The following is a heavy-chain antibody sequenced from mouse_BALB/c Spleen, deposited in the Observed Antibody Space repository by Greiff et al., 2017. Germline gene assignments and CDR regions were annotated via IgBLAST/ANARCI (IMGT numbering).Heavy chain of an antibody. Sequence: VQLQESGPGLVKPGASVKISCKASGYTFTGYYMNWVRQKPGQGLEWIGWICRGSGNTKYNEKFKGQATLTVDTSSSTTYMQLSSLTSEDTAVYFCASIRASGYAIDYWGQGTSVTVSS. CDR1: GYTFTGYY. D-gene: IGHD1-3*01. CDR2: ICRGSGNT. V-gene: IGHV1-84*02. CDR3: ASIRASGYAIDY. J-gene: IGHJ4*01.